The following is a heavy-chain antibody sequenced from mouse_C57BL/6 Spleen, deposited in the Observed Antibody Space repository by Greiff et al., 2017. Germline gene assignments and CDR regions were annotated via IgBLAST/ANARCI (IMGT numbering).Heavy chain of an antibody. V-gene: IGHV1-64*01. CDR2: IHPNSGST. Sequence: QVQLQQSGAELVKPGASVKLSCKASGYTFTSYWMHWVKQRPGQGLEWIGMIHPNSGSTNYNEKFKSKATLTVDKSSSTAYMQLSSLTSEDSAVYYCASPIYYGPGLDYWGQGTSVTVSS. D-gene: IGHD1-1*01. J-gene: IGHJ4*01. CDR1: GYTFTSYW. CDR3: ASPIYYGPGLDY.